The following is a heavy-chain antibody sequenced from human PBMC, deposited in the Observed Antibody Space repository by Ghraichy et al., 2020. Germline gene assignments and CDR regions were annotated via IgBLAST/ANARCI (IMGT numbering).Heavy chain of an antibody. Sequence: ASVKVSCKASGYTFTSYDINWVRQATGQGLEWMGWMNPNSGNTGYAQKFQGRVAMTTNTSIFTAYMELSSLRSEDTAVYYCVRACSGGTCHNWFDPWGQGTLVTVSS. J-gene: IGHJ5*02. CDR1: GYTFTSYD. CDR2: MNPNSGNT. CDR3: VRACSGGTCHNWFDP. V-gene: IGHV1-8*01. D-gene: IGHD2-15*01.